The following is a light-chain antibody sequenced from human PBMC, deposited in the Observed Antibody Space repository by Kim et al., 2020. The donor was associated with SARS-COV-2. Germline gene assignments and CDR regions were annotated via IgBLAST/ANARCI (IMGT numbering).Light chain of an antibody. CDR1: SGSIDDSY. V-gene: IGLV6-57*03. Sequence: KTDTVSFTPKSGSIDDSYVQWYQQRPGGVPTAVIYEDDQRPSGVSDRFSGSIDNSSNSAALTISGLKTEDEADYYCQSYNRSNVVFGGGTQLTVL. CDR3: QSYNRSNVV. CDR2: EDD. J-gene: IGLJ2*01.